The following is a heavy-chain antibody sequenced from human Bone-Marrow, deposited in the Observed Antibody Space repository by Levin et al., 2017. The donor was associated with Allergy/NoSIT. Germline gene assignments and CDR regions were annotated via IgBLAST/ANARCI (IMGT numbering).Heavy chain of an antibody. Sequence: NASETLSLICAVSGASISSHYWTWIRQPPGEGLEWIGYVSYSGSTNYNPSLKSRVTISVDTSNNHFSLEMSSVTAADTAFYYCARPVTGNSWGWFFDLWGRGTLVTVSS. J-gene: IGHJ2*01. CDR3: ARPVTGNSWGWFFDL. V-gene: IGHV4-59*08. D-gene: IGHD2/OR15-2a*01. CDR1: GASISSHY. CDR2: VSYSGST.